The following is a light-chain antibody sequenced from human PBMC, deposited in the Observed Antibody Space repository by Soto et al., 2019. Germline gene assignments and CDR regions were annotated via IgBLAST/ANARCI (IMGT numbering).Light chain of an antibody. CDR2: DVS. V-gene: IGLV2-14*03. J-gene: IGLJ2*01. CDR3: SSCTSTNTLV. CDR1: SSDVGGYNF. Sequence: QSALTQPASVSGSPGQSITISCTGTSSDVGGYNFVSWYQQHPGKDPKLIIYDVSNRPSGVSNRFSGSKSDNTASLTISGLQAEDEADYYCSSCTSTNTLVFGGGTKLTVL.